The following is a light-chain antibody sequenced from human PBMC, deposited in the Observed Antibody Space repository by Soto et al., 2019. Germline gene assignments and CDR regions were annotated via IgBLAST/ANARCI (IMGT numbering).Light chain of an antibody. J-gene: IGLJ1*01. V-gene: IGLV2-8*01. CDR3: NSYSGSNNFVV. CDR2: EVN. CDR1: SSDVGGYDY. Sequence: VLTQPPSASGSPGQSVTISCTGTSSDVGGYDYVSWYQQHPGKAPELIIYEVNKRPSGVPDRFSGSKSGNTASLTVSGLQAEDEADYYCNSYSGSNNFVVFGTGTKVTVL.